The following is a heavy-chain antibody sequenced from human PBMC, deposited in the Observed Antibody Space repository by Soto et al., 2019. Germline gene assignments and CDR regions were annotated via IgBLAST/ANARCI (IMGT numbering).Heavy chain of an antibody. J-gene: IGHJ6*02. CDR3: ASRGVPSPVYYYGMDV. CDR2: ISYDGSNK. CDR1: GFTFSSYA. Sequence: GGSLRLSCAATGFTFSSYAMHWVRQAPGKGLEWVAVISYDGSNKYYADSVKGRFTISRDNSKNTLYLQMNSLRAEDTAVHYCASRGVPSPVYYYGMDVWGQGTTVTVSS. D-gene: IGHD3-10*01. V-gene: IGHV3-30-3*01.